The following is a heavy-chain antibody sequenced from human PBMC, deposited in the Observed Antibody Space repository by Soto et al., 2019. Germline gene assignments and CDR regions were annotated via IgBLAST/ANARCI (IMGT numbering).Heavy chain of an antibody. V-gene: IGHV1-3*01. CDR3: ARGPGGPDGPGDY. J-gene: IGHJ4*02. CDR2: INAGNGNT. D-gene: IGHD2-15*01. Sequence: ASVKVSCKASGYTFTNYGMHWVRQAPGQRLEWMGWINAGNGNTKYSQKFQGRVTITRDTSASTAYMDLSSLRSEDTAVYYCARGPGGPDGPGDYWGQGTLVTVSS. CDR1: GYTFTNYG.